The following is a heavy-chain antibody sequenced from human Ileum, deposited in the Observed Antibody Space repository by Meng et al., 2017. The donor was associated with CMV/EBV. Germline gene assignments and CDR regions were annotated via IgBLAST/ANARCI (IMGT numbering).Heavy chain of an antibody. J-gene: IGHJ2*01. V-gene: IGHV4-34*01. CDR3: ARSRVYWYFDL. CDR1: GGSVSDYY. Sequence: QGQGQQWGAGLLKPSETLSLTCAVYGGSVSDYYWSWIRQPPGKGLEWIGEISHSGITNYNPSLKSRVTISIDTSKKQFSLKLSSVTAADTAVYYCARSRVYWYFDLWGRGTLVTVSS. CDR2: ISHSGIT.